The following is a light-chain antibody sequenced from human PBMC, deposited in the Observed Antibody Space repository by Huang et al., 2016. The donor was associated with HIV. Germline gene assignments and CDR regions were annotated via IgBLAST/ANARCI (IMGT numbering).Light chain of an antibody. J-gene: IGKJ2*01. CDR3: QQYNDWPPT. Sequence: IVMTQSPATLSVSPGERATLSCRASQSVKNNLAWYYQSPGQAPRLLIYGASTRATGVPARCSGSGSGTEFTRTINSLTSEDFIIYYCQQYNDWPPTFGQGTKLEIK. V-gene: IGKV3-15*01. CDR1: QSVKNN. CDR2: GAS.